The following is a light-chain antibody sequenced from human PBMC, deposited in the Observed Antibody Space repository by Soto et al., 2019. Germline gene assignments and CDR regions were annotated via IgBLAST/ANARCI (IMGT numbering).Light chain of an antibody. CDR1: SSDVCGYNY. CDR2: AVS. Sequence: QSVLTQPASVSGSPGQSITISCTGSSSDVCGYNYVSWYQQHPGRAPKLMIYAVSSRPSGISNRFTGSKSGNTASLTISGLQAEDEADYYCSSYSSSNTPSVVFGGGTQLTVL. V-gene: IGLV2-14*03. CDR3: SSYSSSNTPSVV. J-gene: IGLJ2*01.